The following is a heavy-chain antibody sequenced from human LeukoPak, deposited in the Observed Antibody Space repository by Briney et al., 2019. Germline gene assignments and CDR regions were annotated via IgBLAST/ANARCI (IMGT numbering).Heavy chain of an antibody. CDR2: IIGDGSST. Sequence: GGSLRLSCAASGFTFSSYWMHWVRQTPGKGLVWLSRIIGDGSSTNYAESVKGRFTISRDNAKNTVYLRMNSLRDEDTAVYYCLRGGGSGSYGYFQHWGQGTLVTVSS. D-gene: IGHD3-10*01. J-gene: IGHJ1*01. CDR3: LRGGGSGSYGYFQH. V-gene: IGHV3-74*01. CDR1: GFTFSSYW.